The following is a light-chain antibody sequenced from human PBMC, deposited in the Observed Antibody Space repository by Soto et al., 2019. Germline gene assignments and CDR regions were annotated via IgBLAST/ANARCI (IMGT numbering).Light chain of an antibody. CDR3: QQRRDWPLIT. J-gene: IGKJ5*01. CDR1: QTVGRY. CDR2: HAS. Sequence: EIVLTQSPATLSLSPGGSATLSCRASQTVGRYLAWYQQKPGQAPRLLIYHASDRATGIPARFSGSGSETDFALTISSLEPEDFAIYYCQQRRDWPLITFGQGTRLEIK. V-gene: IGKV3-11*01.